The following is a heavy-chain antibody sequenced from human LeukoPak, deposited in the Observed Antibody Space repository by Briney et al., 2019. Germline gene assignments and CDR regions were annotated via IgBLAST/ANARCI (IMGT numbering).Heavy chain of an antibody. CDR1: GGSISSSSYY. D-gene: IGHD1/OR15-1a*01. Sequence: PSETLSLTCTVSGGSISSSSYYWGWIRQPPGKGLEWIGSIYYSGSTYYNPSLKSRVPISVDTSKNQFSLKLSSVTAADPAVYYCARLILSPSRRNKPYYFDYWGQGTLVTVSS. V-gene: IGHV4-39*01. CDR2: IYYSGST. J-gene: IGHJ4*02. CDR3: ARLILSPSRRNKPYYFDY.